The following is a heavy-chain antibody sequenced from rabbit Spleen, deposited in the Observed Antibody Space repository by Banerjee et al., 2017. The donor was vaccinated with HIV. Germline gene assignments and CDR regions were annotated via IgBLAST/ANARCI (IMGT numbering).Heavy chain of an antibody. CDR1: GFSFSNSYW. D-gene: IGHD6-1*01. CDR2: IYAGSSSST. J-gene: IGHJ3*01. CDR3: ARTYAYGEARFDL. V-gene: IGHV1S45*01. Sequence: QEQLVESGGGLVQPEGSLTLTCTASGFSFSNSYWIYWVRQAPGKGLEWIACIYAGSSSSTRYASWAKGRFTISKASSTTVTLQMTSLTAADTATYFCARTYAYGEARFDLWGQGTLVTVS.